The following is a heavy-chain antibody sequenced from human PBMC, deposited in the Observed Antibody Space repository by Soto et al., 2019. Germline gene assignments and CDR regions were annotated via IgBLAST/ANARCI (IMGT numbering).Heavy chain of an antibody. CDR2: INHDGSTT. J-gene: IGHJ2*01. CDR3: AREAEEVGMRYFDL. D-gene: IGHD1-26*01. CDR1: GFTFISYW. Sequence: EVQLVESGGGLVQPGGSLRLSCAASGFTFISYWMHWVRRAPGKGLVWVARINHDGSTTTYADSVKGRFTISRDKAKNTLFLQMNSLRAEDTAVYYCAREAEEVGMRYFDLWGRGSLVTVSS. V-gene: IGHV3-74*01.